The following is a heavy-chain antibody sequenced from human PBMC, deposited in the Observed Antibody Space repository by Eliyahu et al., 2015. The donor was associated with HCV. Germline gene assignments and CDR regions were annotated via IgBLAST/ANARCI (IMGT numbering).Heavy chain of an antibody. CDR1: GFTFSSYA. J-gene: IGHJ3*02. V-gene: IGHV3-23*01. Sequence: EVQLLESGGGLVQPGGSLRLSCXASGFTFSSYAMSWVRQAPGKGLEWVSAISGSGGSTYYADSVKGRFTISRDNSKNTLYLQMNSLRAEDTAVYYCAKDRREGYYYDSSGYFEAFDIWGQGTMVTVSS. CDR3: AKDRREGYYYDSSGYFEAFDI. CDR2: ISGSGGST. D-gene: IGHD3-22*01.